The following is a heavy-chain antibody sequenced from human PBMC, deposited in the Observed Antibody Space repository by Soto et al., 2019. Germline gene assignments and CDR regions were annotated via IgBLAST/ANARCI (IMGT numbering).Heavy chain of an antibody. CDR3: AKVPHYYGSGSYYNY. V-gene: IGHV3-23*01. CDR1: GFTFSSYA. Sequence: GVSLRLSCAASGFTFSSYAMSWVRQAPGKGLEWVSAISGSGGSTYYADSVKGRFTISRDNSKNTLYLQMNSLRAEDTAVYYCAKVPHYYGSGSYYNYWGQGTLVTVSS. J-gene: IGHJ4*02. CDR2: ISGSGGST. D-gene: IGHD3-10*01.